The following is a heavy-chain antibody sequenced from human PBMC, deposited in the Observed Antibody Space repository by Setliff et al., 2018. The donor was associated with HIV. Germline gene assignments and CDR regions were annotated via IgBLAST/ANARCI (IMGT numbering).Heavy chain of an antibody. Sequence: SETLSLTCTVSGDSVSSGGYYWSWIRQPAGKGLEWIGHFQTTGGTNYNPSLKSRVTISVDSSKNQFSLKLSSVNAADTAIYFCARGQCSGGSCYWGGYNWFDPWGQGILVTVSS. CDR3: ARGQCSGGSCYWGGYNWFDP. CDR1: GDSVSSGGYY. V-gene: IGHV4-61*09. CDR2: FQTTGGT. J-gene: IGHJ5*02. D-gene: IGHD2-15*01.